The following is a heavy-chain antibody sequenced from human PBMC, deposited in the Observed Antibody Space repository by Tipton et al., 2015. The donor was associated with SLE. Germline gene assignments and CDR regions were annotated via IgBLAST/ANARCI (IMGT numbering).Heavy chain of an antibody. CDR3: ARDWDGDAFDI. J-gene: IGHJ3*02. D-gene: IGHD5-24*01. CDR2: IYTSGST. CDR1: GFTFSSYS. V-gene: IGHV4-4*09. Sequence: CAASGFTFSSYSMNWVRQPPGKGLEWIGYIYTSGSTNYNPSLKSRVTISVDTSKNQFSLKLSSVTAADTAVYYCARDWDGDAFDIWGQGTMVTVSS.